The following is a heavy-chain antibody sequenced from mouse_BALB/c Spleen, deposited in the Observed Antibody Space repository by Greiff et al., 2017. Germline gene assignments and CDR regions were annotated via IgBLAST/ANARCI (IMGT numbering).Heavy chain of an antibody. J-gene: IGHJ3*01. D-gene: IGHD2-10*02. CDR1: GFTFSDYY. CDR3: ARDQEGEYGNYFAY. Sequence: EVKLLESGGGLVKPGGSLKLSCAASGFTFSDYYMYWVRQTPEKRLEWVATISDGGSYTYYPDSVKGRFTISRDNAKNNLYLQMSSLKSEDTAMYYCARDQEGEYGNYFAYWGQGTLVTVSA. V-gene: IGHV5-4*02. CDR2: ISDGGSYT.